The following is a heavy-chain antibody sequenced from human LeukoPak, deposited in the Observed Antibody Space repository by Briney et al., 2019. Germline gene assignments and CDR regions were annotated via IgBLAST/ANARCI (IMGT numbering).Heavy chain of an antibody. J-gene: IGHJ6*02. V-gene: IGHV3-30*18. Sequence: GGSLRLSCAASGFTFSSYGMHWVRQAPGKGLEWVAVISYDGSNKYYADSVKGRFTISRDKSKNTLYLQMNSLRAEDTAVYYCAKSGSGGSYYVSYYYGMDVWGQGTTVTVSS. CDR1: GFTFSSYG. D-gene: IGHD1-26*01. CDR2: ISYDGSNK. CDR3: AKSGSGGSYYVSYYYGMDV.